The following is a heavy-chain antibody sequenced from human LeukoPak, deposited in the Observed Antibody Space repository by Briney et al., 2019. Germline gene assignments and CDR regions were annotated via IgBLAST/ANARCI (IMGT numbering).Heavy chain of an antibody. J-gene: IGHJ5*02. CDR2: ISGSGGST. Sequence: GGSLRLSCAVSGFTVSSIYMTWVRQAPGKGLEWVSAISGSGGSTYYADSVKGRFTISRDNSKNTLYLQMNSLRAEDTAVYYCAKDSGGTYYYDSSGYSWFDPWGQGTLVTVSS. CDR1: GFTVSSIY. V-gene: IGHV3-23*01. D-gene: IGHD3-22*01. CDR3: AKDSGGTYYYDSSGYSWFDP.